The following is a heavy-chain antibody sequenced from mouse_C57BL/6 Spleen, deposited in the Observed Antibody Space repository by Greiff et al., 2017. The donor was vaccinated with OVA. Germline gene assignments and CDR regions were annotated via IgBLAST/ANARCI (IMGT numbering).Heavy chain of an antibody. D-gene: IGHD1-1*01. Sequence: QVQLQQSGPELVKPGASVKISCKASGYAFSSSWMNWVKQRPGKGLEWIGRFYPGDGDNNYNGKFKGKATLPADKSSSTAYMHLSSLASEDSAVYFWARNHYYGSSSYFGYWGQGTTLTVAS. CDR3: ARNHYYGSSSYFGY. V-gene: IGHV1-82*01. CDR1: GYAFSSSW. J-gene: IGHJ2*01. CDR2: FYPGDGDN.